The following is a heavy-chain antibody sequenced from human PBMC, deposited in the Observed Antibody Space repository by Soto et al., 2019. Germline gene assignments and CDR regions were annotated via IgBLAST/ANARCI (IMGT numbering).Heavy chain of an antibody. V-gene: IGHV1-18*01. CDR3: ARVVGALGHWFDP. CDR1: GYTFTSYG. J-gene: IGHJ5*02. D-gene: IGHD1-26*01. Sequence: QVQLVQSGAEVKKPGASVKVSCKASGYTFTSYGISWVRQAPGQGLEWMGRISAYNGNTNYAQKLQGRVTMTTHTSTSTSXMELRSLRSDDTAVYYCARVVGALGHWFDPWGQGTLVTVSS. CDR2: ISAYNGNT.